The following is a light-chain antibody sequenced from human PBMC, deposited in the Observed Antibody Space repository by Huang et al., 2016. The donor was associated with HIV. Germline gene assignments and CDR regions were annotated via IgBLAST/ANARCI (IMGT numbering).Light chain of an antibody. CDR2: DAS. CDR3: QQRSNWPPAA. Sequence: EIVLTQSPATLSLSPGERATLSCRASQNVSSYLAWYQQKPGQAPRLLIYDASSRATGIPVRFSGSGSGTDFTLTISSLEPEDFALYYCQQRSNWPPAAFGQGTKVEIK. J-gene: IGKJ1*01. V-gene: IGKV3-11*01. CDR1: QNVSSY.